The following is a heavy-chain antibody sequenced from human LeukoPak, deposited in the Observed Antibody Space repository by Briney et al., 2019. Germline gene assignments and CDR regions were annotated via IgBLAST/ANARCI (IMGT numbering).Heavy chain of an antibody. J-gene: IGHJ1*01. CDR1: GGSISSSNW. D-gene: IGHD6-13*01. V-gene: IGHV4-4*02. CDR3: ASRGRYSSSPEYFQH. Sequence: PSGTLSLTCAVSGGSISSSNWWSWVRQPPGKGLEWIGEIYHSGSTNYNPSLKSRVTISVDKSKNQFSLKLSSVTAADTAVYYCASRGRYSSSPEYFQHWGQGTLVTVSS. CDR2: IYHSGST.